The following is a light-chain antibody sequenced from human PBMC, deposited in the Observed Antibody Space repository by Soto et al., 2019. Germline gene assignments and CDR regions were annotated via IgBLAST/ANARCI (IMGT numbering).Light chain of an antibody. CDR2: AAS. CDR1: QTISTY. Sequence: DIHMTQSPSSLSASVGDRVTITCRASQTISTYLNWYQQNPGKAPKLLIYAASNLQNGVPSRFSGSGSGTDFTLTISRLQPEDFATYSCKKSYSIPYTFGQGTKLEIK. J-gene: IGKJ2*01. CDR3: KKSYSIPYT. V-gene: IGKV1-39*01.